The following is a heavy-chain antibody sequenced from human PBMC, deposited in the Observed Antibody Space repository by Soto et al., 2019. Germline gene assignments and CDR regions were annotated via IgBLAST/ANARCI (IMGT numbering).Heavy chain of an antibody. J-gene: IGHJ6*03. D-gene: IGHD3-10*01. CDR2: IDKVGTDS. Sequence: EVQLVESGGGLVQPGGSLRLSCAASEFTFSGRSVHWVRQAPGKGLVWVSGIDKVGTDSTYADSVKGRFTSSRDNAKNTVYLQMTRLRVEDTAVYYCARGCFGPDVWGKGTTVTVSS. V-gene: IGHV3-74*03. CDR1: EFTFSGRS. CDR3: ARGCFGPDV.